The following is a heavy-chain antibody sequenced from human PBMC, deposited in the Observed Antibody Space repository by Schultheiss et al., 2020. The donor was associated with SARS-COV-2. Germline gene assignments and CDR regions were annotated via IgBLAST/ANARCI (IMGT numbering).Heavy chain of an antibody. Sequence: GSLRLSCAVYGGSFSGYYWSWIRQPPGKGLEWIGEINHSGSTNYNPSLKSRVTISVDTSKNQFSLKLSSVTAADTAVYYCARGHRRGYSYGYGSALGYWGQGTLVTVSS. CDR2: INHSGST. CDR3: ARGHRRGYSYGYGSALGY. J-gene: IGHJ4*02. D-gene: IGHD5-18*01. CDR1: GGSFSGYY. V-gene: IGHV4-34*01.